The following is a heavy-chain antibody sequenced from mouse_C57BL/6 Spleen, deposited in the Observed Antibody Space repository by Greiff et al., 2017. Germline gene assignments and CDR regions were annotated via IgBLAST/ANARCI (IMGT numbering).Heavy chain of an antibody. CDR3: AKDYYGSSLAMGY. J-gene: IGHJ4*01. Sequence: QVQLQQSGPGLVQPSQSLSITCTVSGFSLTSYGVHWVRQSPGKGLEWLGVIWRGGSTDYNAAFMSRMSITKDNSKSQVFFKMNSLQADDTAIYYCAKDYYGSSLAMGYWGPGTSVTVSS. D-gene: IGHD1-1*01. CDR2: IWRGGST. CDR1: GFSLTSYG. V-gene: IGHV2-5*01.